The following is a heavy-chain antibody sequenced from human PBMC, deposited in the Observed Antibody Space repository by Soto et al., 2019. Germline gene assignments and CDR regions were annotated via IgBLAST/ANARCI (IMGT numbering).Heavy chain of an antibody. J-gene: IGHJ6*02. CDR3: ARDKHGDYYYYYGMVV. V-gene: IGHV1-46*01. Sequence: GASVKVSCKASGYTFTSYDMHWVRQAPGQGLEWMGIINASGGSTSYAQKVQGRVTMTWDTSTSTVYMELSSLRSEDTAVYYCARDKHGDYYYYYGMVVWGQGTTVSVS. CDR1: GYTFTSYD. CDR2: INASGGST.